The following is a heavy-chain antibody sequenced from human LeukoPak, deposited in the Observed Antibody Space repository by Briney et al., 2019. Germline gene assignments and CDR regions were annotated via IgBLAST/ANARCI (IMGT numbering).Heavy chain of an antibody. J-gene: IGHJ3*02. CDR3: ARVFHIVVVPDAFDI. Sequence: GASVKVSCKASGYTFTSYGISWVRQAPGQGLEWMGWISAYNGNTNYAQKLQGRVTMTTDTSTSTAYMELRSLRSDDTAVYYCARVFHIVVVPDAFDIWGQGTMVTVSS. CDR1: GYTFTSYG. V-gene: IGHV1-18*01. CDR2: ISAYNGNT. D-gene: IGHD2-2*01.